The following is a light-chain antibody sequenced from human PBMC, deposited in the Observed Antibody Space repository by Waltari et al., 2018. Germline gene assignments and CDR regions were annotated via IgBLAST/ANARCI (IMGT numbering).Light chain of an antibody. Sequence: EKVMTQSPATLSVSPGERAPLPCRARQSVSNHLAWYQQRPGQAPRLLIYGASSRAAGVPARFSGSGSGTEFTLSIDSLQSEDFALYFCQQYNSWPFTFGPGTQVDIK. J-gene: IGKJ3*01. CDR2: GAS. CDR1: QSVSNH. V-gene: IGKV3-15*01. CDR3: QQYNSWPFT.